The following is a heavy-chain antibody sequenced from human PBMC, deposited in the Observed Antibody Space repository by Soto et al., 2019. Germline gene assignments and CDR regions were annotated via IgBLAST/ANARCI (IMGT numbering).Heavy chain of an antibody. CDR2: ILPILGTA. J-gene: IGHJ6*02. D-gene: IGHD1-26*01. Sequence: QVQLVQSGAEVKKPGSSVKVSCKASGGTFSSYAISWVRQAPGQGLEWMGGILPILGTANYAQKFKGRVTITADKSTSTAYMELSSLRSEDTAVYYCARHSGVSGHYYYGMDVWGQGTTVTVSS. CDR3: ARHSGVSGHYYYGMDV. V-gene: IGHV1-69*06. CDR1: GGTFSSYA.